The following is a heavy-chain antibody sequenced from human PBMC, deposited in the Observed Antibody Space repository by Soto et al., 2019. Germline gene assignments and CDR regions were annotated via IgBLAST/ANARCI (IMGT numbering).Heavy chain of an antibody. CDR3: AKGSTRWLQSLLDY. D-gene: IGHD5-12*01. CDR1: GFTFGIFG. J-gene: IGHJ4*02. V-gene: IGHV3-30*18. CDR2: ISYDGSNK. Sequence: QVQLVESGGGVVQPGRSLRLSCAASGFTFGIFGMHWVRQAPGKGLEWLTVISYDGSNKYYGDSARGRFTISRDNSKNTLYLQMNSLRAEDTAVYYCAKGSTRWLQSLLDYWGQGTLVTVSS.